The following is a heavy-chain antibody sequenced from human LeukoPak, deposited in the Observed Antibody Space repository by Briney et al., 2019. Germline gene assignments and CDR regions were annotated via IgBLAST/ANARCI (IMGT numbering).Heavy chain of an antibody. CDR3: GIPVTKDDYYYNMDV. Sequence: GGSLRLSCAASGFSFSSYSMTWVRQAPGKGLEWNSHISASGDIKEYADFLRGRFTISRDNARKSLYLEMNSLRAEDTAVYYCGIPVTKDDYYYNMDVWGQGTTVAVS. V-gene: IGHV3-48*04. J-gene: IGHJ6*03. CDR1: GFSFSSYS. CDR2: ISASGDIK. D-gene: IGHD4-17*01.